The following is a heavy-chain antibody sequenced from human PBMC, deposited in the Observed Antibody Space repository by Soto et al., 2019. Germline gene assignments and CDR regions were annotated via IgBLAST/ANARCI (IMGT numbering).Heavy chain of an antibody. CDR3: ARSSEYYYDSSGFDY. CDR2: IYYTGST. V-gene: IGHV4-39*01. D-gene: IGHD3-22*01. J-gene: IGHJ4*02. Sequence: QLQLQESGPGLVKPSETLSLTCIVSGGSISSSDYYWGWIRQPPGKGLDWIGNIYYTGSTYYNPSLKSRVTICVDTSKNQFSLKLTSVTAADTAVYYCARSSEYYYDSSGFDYWGQGTLVTVSS. CDR1: GGSISSSDYY.